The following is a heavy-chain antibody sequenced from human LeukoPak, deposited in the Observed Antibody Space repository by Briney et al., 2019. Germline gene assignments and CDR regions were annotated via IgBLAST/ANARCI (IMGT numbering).Heavy chain of an antibody. Sequence: GGSLRLSCVASGFTFSSYWMTWVRQAPGKGLEWVANIKQDGSEKYYVDSVKGRFTISRDNAKNSLYLQMNSLRAEDTAVYYCARRIVGPLYYFDYWGQGTLVTVSS. CDR1: GFTFSSYW. J-gene: IGHJ4*02. D-gene: IGHD2-21*01. V-gene: IGHV3-7*01. CDR2: IKQDGSEK. CDR3: ARRIVGPLYYFDY.